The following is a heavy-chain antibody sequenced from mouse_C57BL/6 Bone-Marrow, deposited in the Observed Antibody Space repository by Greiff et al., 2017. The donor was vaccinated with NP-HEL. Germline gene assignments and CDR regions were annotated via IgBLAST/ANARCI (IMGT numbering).Heavy chain of an antibody. Sequence: EVKLVESGPGLVKPSQSLSLTCSVTGYSITSGYYWNWIRQFPGNKLEWMGYISYDGSNNYNPSLKNRISITRDTSKNQFFLKLNSVTTEDTATYYCASRDYGSSYDYWGQGTTLTVSS. D-gene: IGHD1-1*01. V-gene: IGHV3-6*01. CDR3: ASRDYGSSYDY. CDR2: ISYDGSN. J-gene: IGHJ2*01. CDR1: GYSITSGYY.